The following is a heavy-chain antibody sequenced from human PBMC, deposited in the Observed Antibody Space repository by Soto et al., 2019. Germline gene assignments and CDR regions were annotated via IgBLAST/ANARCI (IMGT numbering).Heavy chain of an antibody. J-gene: IGHJ4*02. D-gene: IGHD6-6*01. CDR2: TYYRSKWIN. CDR3: ARYSSSPRVFDY. CDR1: GSRVSSDIAA. Sequence: SQTRSLTCGISGSRVSSDIAAWGCIRQSPSRGLEWLGRTYYRSKWINDYALSVKSRISINSDTSKNQFSLQVNSVTPEDTAVYYCARYSSSPRVFDYWGQGTLVPVSS. V-gene: IGHV6-1*01.